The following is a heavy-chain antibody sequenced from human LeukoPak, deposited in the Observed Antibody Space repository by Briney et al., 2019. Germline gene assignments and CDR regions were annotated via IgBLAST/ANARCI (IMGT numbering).Heavy chain of an antibody. D-gene: IGHD3-10*01. CDR1: GGSFSGYY. CDR3: ARRLPYGSGSYGY. V-gene: IGHV4-34*01. J-gene: IGHJ4*02. CDR2: INHGGST. Sequence: PSETLSLTCAVYGGSFSGYYWSWIRQPPGKGLEWIGEINHGGSTNYNPSLKSRVAISVDTSKNQFSLKLSSVTAADTAVYYCARRLPYGSGSYGYWGQGTLVTVSS.